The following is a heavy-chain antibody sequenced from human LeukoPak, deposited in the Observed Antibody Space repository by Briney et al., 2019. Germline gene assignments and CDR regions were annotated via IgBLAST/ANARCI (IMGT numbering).Heavy chain of an antibody. J-gene: IGHJ4*02. CDR2: ISTSGNT. Sequence: SETLSLTCTVSGGSINVFYWSWIRQPAGKGLQRIGRISTSGNTDYNPSLKSRVTMSVDTSKNQFSLKLTSVTAADTAVYYCASDSFYDSGGYFYYWGQGTPVTVSS. CDR1: GGSINVFY. CDR3: ASDSFYDSGGYFYY. V-gene: IGHV4-4*07. D-gene: IGHD3-22*01.